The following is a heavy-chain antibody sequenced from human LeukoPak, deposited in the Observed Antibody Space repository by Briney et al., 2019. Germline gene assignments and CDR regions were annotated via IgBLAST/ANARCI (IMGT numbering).Heavy chain of an antibody. Sequence: GGSLRLSCAVSGFSFDNYDMHWVRQISGEGLEWVAAIGTGGDTYYRDSVKARFTISRGNAKNSLYLQMNSLRVGDTAVYYCVRDYGPGGFGPWGQGALVTVSS. J-gene: IGHJ5*02. CDR3: VRDYGPGGFGP. D-gene: IGHD3-10*01. V-gene: IGHV3-13*01. CDR2: IGTGGDT. CDR1: GFSFDNYD.